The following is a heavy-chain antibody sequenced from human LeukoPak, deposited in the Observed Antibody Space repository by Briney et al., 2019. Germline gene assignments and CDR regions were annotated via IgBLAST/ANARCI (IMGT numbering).Heavy chain of an antibody. CDR2: MNPNSGNT. V-gene: IGHV1-8*01. D-gene: IGHD2-15*01. J-gene: IGHJ5*02. CDR3: ASASGGSSVDWFDP. Sequence: GASVKVSCKASGYTFTSYDINWVRQAPGQGPEWMGWMNPNSGNTGYAQKFQGRVTMTRNTSISTAYMELSSLRSEDTAVYYCASASGGSSVDWFDPWGQGTLVTVSS. CDR1: GYTFTSYD.